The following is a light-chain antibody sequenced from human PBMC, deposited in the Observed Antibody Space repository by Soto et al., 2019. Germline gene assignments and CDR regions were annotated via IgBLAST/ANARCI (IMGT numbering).Light chain of an antibody. CDR1: QSVSSSY. CDR2: SAS. CDR3: QQDYNLFT. V-gene: IGKV3D-7*01. J-gene: IGKJ3*01. Sequence: PGERVTLSCRASQSVSSSYLTWYQQKPGQAPRLLIYSASTRATGIPARFSGSGSGTDFTLTISSLQHEDFAVYYCQQDYNLFTFGPGTKVDIK.